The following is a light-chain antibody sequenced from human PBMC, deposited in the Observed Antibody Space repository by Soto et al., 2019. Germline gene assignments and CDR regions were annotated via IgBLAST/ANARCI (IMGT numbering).Light chain of an antibody. Sequence: DIVMTQSPDSLAVSLGERATINCKSSQSLLYTSNNKNYLGWYQQKPGQPPRLLFYWASTRESGVPDRFSVSGSGTDFTLTISSLQAEDAAIYYCHQYYTGWTFGQGTKVEVK. V-gene: IGKV4-1*01. J-gene: IGKJ1*01. CDR2: WAS. CDR3: HQYYTGWT. CDR1: QSLLYTSNNKNY.